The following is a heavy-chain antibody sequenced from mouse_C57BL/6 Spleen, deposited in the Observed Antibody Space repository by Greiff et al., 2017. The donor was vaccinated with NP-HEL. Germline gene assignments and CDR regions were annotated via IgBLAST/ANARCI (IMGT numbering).Heavy chain of an antibody. J-gene: IGHJ2*01. CDR3: SRSLIYYDYEGYFDY. CDR1: GYAFTNYL. Sequence: QVQLQQSGAELVRPGTSVKVSCTASGYAFTNYLIEWVKQRPGQGLEWIGVINPGSGGTNYNEKFKGKATLTADKSSSTAYMQLSSLTSEDSAVYFCSRSLIYYDYEGYFDYWGQGTTLTVSS. CDR2: INPGSGGT. D-gene: IGHD2-4*01. V-gene: IGHV1-54*01.